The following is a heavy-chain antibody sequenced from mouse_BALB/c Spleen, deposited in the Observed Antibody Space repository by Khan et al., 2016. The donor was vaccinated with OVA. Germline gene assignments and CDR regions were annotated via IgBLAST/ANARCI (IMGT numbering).Heavy chain of an antibody. V-gene: IGHV1-5*01. CDR2: IFPGNNDT. J-gene: IGHJ3*01. CDR3: ARSGYGAIAF. CDR1: GYTFTSYW. Sequence: VQLQQSGTVLARPGASVKMSCKTSGYTFTSYWMHWVKQRPGQGLEWIGGIFPGNNDTNYNQKIKGRAKLTAVTSASTANMVLSSLTIEDSAVYYCARSGYGAIAFWGQGTLVTVSA. D-gene: IGHD3-1*01.